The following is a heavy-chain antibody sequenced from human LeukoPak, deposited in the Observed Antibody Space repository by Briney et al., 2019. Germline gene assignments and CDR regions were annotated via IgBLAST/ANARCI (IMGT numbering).Heavy chain of an antibody. D-gene: IGHD3-3*01. CDR3: ARDRSVAFDFWSGYYTNH. CDR2: ISSSGSTI. Sequence: GGSLRLSCAASGFTFSDYYMSWTRQAPGKGLEWVSYISSSGSTIYYADSVKGRFTISRDNAKNSLYLQMNSLRAEDTAVYYCARDRSVAFDFWSGYYTNHWGQGTLVTVSS. V-gene: IGHV3-11*01. J-gene: IGHJ5*02. CDR1: GFTFSDYY.